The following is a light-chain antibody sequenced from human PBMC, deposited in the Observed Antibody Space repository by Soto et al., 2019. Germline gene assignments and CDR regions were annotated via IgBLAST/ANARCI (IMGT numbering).Light chain of an antibody. CDR2: GAS. Sequence: EIVMTQSPATLSVSPGERATLSCRASQSVSSNLAWYQQKPGQAPRLLIYGASTRATGIPARFSGSGSGTEFTLSISSLQSEDCAVYYCHQYNNWPPSTFGQGTKLEIK. V-gene: IGKV3-15*01. J-gene: IGKJ2*01. CDR1: QSVSSN. CDR3: HQYNNWPPST.